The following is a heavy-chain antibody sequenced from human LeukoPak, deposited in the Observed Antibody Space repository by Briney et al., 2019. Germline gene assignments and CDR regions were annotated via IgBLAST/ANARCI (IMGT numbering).Heavy chain of an antibody. Sequence: SETLSLTCTVSGGSMSSFYWSWIRQPLGKGLEWIGYMYYRGRTNYNPSLKSRVTISVDASKNQISLNLTSVTAADTAVYYCARGFSEEGWFDPWGPGTLVTVS. CDR2: MYYRGRT. CDR1: GGSMSSFY. V-gene: IGHV4-59*01. CDR3: ARGFSEEGWFDP. J-gene: IGHJ5*02.